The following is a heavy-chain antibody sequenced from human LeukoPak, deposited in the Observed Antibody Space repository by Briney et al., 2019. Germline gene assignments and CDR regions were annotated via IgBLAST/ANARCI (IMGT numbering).Heavy chain of an antibody. Sequence: PSETLSLTCTVSNGSISSYYWSWIRQPPGKGLEWIGYIYYSGSTNYNPSLKSRVTISVDTSKNQFSLKLSSVTAADTAVYYCARGIAVAGWFDYWGQGTLVTVSS. CDR1: NGSISSYY. D-gene: IGHD6-19*01. V-gene: IGHV4-59*01. J-gene: IGHJ4*02. CDR2: IYYSGST. CDR3: ARGIAVAGWFDY.